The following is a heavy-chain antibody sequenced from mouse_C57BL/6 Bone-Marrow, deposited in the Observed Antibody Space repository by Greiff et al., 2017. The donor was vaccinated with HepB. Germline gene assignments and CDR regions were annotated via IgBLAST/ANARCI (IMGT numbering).Heavy chain of an antibody. CDR1: GYTFTDYN. J-gene: IGHJ4*01. D-gene: IGHD2-4*01. CDR2: INPNNGGT. V-gene: IGHV1-18*01. CDR3: AREGRLRQGGYYAMDY. Sequence: VQLQQSGPELVKPGASVKIPCKASGYTFTDYNMDWVKQSHGKSLEWIGDINPNNGGTIYNQKFKGKATLTVDKSSSTAYMELRSLTSEDTAVYYCAREGRLRQGGYYAMDYWGQGTSVTVSS.